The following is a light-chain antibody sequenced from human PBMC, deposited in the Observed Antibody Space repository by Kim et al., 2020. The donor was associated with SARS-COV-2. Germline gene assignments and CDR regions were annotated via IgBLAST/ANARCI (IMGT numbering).Light chain of an antibody. J-gene: IGLJ3*02. CDR2: QDT. V-gene: IGLV3-1*01. CDR1: KLVDKY. CDR3: RACDSSAEGV. Sequence: VSPGQTDSLTCAGDKLVDKYVSWCQQRPGQSPVVVIYQDTKRASGVPERFSGSNSGNTTTLTICGAQAVDEADYYSRACDSSAEGVFGDGTQLTVL.